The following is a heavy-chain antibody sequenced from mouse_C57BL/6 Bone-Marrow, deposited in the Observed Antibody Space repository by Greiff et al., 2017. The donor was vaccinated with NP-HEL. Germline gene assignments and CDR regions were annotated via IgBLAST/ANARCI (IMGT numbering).Heavy chain of an antibody. D-gene: IGHD2-4*01. CDR2: IRSKSNNYAT. Sequence: EVQVVESGGGLVQPKGSLKLSCAASGFSFNTYAMNWVRQAPGKGLEWVARIRSKSNNYATYYADSVKDRFTISRDDSESMLYLQMNNLKTEDTAMYYCVLDYERKTWFAYWGQGTLVTVSA. CDR1: GFSFNTYA. CDR3: VLDYERKTWFAY. V-gene: IGHV10-1*01. J-gene: IGHJ3*01.